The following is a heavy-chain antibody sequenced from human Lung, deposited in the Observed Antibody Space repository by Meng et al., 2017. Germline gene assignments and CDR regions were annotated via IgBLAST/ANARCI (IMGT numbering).Heavy chain of an antibody. CDR3: AKDLSKQQQLGELDY. CDR2: ISYDGSNK. D-gene: IGHD6-13*01. CDR1: GFTFSSYG. V-gene: IGHV3-30*18. Sequence: QVQLVESGGGVVQPGRSLRLSCAASGFTFSSYGMHWVRQAPGKGLEWVAVISYDGSNKYYADSVKGRFTISRDNSKNTLYLQMNSLRAEDTAVYYCAKDLSKQQQLGELDYWGQGTLV. J-gene: IGHJ4*02.